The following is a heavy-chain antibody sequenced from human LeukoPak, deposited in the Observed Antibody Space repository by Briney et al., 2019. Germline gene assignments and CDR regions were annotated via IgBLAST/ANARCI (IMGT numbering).Heavy chain of an antibody. V-gene: IGHV3-33*01. CDR2: IWYDGSNK. Sequence: GGSLRLSCAASGFTFSSYGMHWVRQAPGKGLEWVAVIWYDGSNKYYADSVKGRFTISRDNSKNTLYLQMNSLRAEDTAVYYCARDFRATACFDYWGQGTLVTVSS. J-gene: IGHJ4*02. D-gene: IGHD5-18*01. CDR3: ARDFRATACFDY. CDR1: GFTFSSYG.